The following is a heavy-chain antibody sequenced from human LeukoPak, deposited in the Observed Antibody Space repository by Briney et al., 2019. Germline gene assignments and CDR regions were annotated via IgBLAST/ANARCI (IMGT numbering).Heavy chain of an antibody. J-gene: IGHJ5*02. CDR1: GYTLTELS. V-gene: IGHV1-24*01. D-gene: IGHD6-19*01. CDR2: FDPEDGET. CDR3: ATFHIAVAFSWFDP. Sequence: ASVNVSCKVSGYTLTELSMHWVRQAPGKGLEWMGGFDPEDGETIYAQKFQGRVTMTEDTSTDTAYMELSSLRSEDTAVYYCATFHIAVAFSWFDPWGQGTLVTVSS.